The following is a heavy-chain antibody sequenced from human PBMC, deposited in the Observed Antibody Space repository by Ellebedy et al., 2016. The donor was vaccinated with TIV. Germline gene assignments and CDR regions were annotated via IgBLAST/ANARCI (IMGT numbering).Heavy chain of an antibody. V-gene: IGHV3-15*07. CDR3: ARHFDREWLGPNWFDP. J-gene: IGHJ5*02. CDR1: GFTVSDAW. CDR2: IRSNTDGGTT. Sequence: PGGSLRLSCAASGFTVSDAWMNWVRQAPGKGLEWVGRIRSNTDGGTTDYAAPVKGRFTISRDDSKNTLYLQMNGLKTEDTAVYYCARHFDREWLGPNWFDPWGQGTLVTVSS. D-gene: IGHD6-19*01.